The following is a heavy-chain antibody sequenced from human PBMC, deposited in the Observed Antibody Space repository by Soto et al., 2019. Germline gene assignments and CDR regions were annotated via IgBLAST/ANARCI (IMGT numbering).Heavy chain of an antibody. J-gene: IGHJ6*02. CDR1: GGSISSGGYY. CDR3: AREGIGGDYPYSYYYGMDV. Sequence: QVQLQESGPGLVKPSQTLSLTCTVSGGSISSGGYYWSWIRQHPGKGLEWIGYIYYSGSTYYNPSLKGRVTISVDTSKNQFSLKLSSVTAADTAVYYCAREGIGGDYPYSYYYGMDVWGQGTTVTVSS. V-gene: IGHV4-31*03. CDR2: IYYSGST. D-gene: IGHD4-17*01.